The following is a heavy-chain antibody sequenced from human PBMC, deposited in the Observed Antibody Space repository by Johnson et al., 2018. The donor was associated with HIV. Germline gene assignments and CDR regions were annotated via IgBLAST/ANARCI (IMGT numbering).Heavy chain of an antibody. D-gene: IGHD3-22*01. J-gene: IGHJ3*02. Sequence: VLLVESGGGLVQPGGSLRLSCAASGFTFSSYAMSWVRQAPGKGLEWVSAISGSGGSTYYADSVKGRFTISRDNSKNPLYLQMNSLRAEDTAVYYCAKASNYYDSSRHAFDIWGQGTMVTVSS. V-gene: IGHV3-23*04. CDR1: GFTFSSYA. CDR3: AKASNYYDSSRHAFDI. CDR2: ISGSGGST.